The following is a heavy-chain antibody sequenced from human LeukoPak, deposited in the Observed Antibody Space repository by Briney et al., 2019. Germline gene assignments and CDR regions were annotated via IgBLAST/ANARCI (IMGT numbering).Heavy chain of an antibody. CDR3: AKWKYSNSGIDDY. CDR2: ISGSGDNT. Sequence: GGSLRLSCAASGFTFSSYAMHWVRQVPGKGLEWVSVISGSGDNTYYADSVKGRFTISRDNSKNMLYLQMNSLRAEDTAVYYCAKWKYSNSGIDDYWGQGTLVTVSS. V-gene: IGHV3-23*01. J-gene: IGHJ4*02. D-gene: IGHD6-6*01. CDR1: GFTFSSYA.